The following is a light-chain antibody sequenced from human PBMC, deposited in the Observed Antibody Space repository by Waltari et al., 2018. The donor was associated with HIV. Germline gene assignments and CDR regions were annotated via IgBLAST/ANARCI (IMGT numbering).Light chain of an antibody. CDR1: SSDVGGYDF. V-gene: IGLV2-11*01. CDR3: CSYAGNFFV. J-gene: IGLJ1*01. CDR2: DVG. Sequence: QSALTKPRSVSGSPGQSVTISCFGTSSDVGGYDFVSWYQQHPGKAPTRMIYDVGKRPSGVPARFSGSKSGNTASLTISGLQAEDEADYFCCSYAGNFFVFGTGTQVSVL.